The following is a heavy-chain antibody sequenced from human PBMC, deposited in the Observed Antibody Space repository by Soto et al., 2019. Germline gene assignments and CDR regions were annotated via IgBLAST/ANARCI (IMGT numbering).Heavy chain of an antibody. V-gene: IGHV3-33*01. CDR2: IWYDGSNK. CDR3: ARTWDSSGYYHY. J-gene: IGHJ4*02. Sequence: QVQLVESGGGVVQPGRSLRLSCAASGFTFSSYGMHWVRQAPGKGLGWVAVIWYDGSNKYYADSVKGRFTISRDNSKNTLYLQMNSLRAEDTAVYYCARTWDSSGYYHYWGQGTLVTVSS. CDR1: GFTFSSYG. D-gene: IGHD3-22*01.